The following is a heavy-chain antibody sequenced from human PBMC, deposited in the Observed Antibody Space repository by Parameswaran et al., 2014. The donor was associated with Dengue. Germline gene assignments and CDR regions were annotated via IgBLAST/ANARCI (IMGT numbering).Heavy chain of an antibody. CDR3: TRGYDSALRYFQT. CDR2: TRDEANSYTT. V-gene: IGHV3-72*01. D-gene: IGHD2-2*01. Sequence: VRQMPGKGLEWVGRTRDEANSYTTEYAASAKGRFTISRDDSKNSLYLQMNSLKTEDTAVYYCTRGYDSALRYFQTWGQGTLVTVSS. J-gene: IGHJ1*01.